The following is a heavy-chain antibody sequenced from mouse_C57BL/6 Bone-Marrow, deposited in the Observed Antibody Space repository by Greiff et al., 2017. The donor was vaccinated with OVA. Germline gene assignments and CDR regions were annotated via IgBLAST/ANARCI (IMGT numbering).Heavy chain of an antibody. D-gene: IGHD2-3*01. Sequence: QVQLQQPGAELVRPGTSVKLSCKASGYTFTSYWMHWVKQRPGQGLEWIGVIDPSDSYTNYTQKFKGKATLPVDTSSSTAYMQPSSLTSEDSAVYYCSRGYDGYYGFAYWGQGTLVTVSA. CDR1: GYTFTSYW. CDR3: SRGYDGYYGFAY. J-gene: IGHJ3*01. V-gene: IGHV1-59*01. CDR2: IDPSDSYT.